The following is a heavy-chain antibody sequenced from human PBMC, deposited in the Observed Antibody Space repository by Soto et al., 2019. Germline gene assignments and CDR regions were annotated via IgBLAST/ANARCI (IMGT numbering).Heavy chain of an antibody. CDR2: IYWDDDK. CDR3: AHSVVAGLGYYFDY. V-gene: IGHV2-5*02. J-gene: IGHJ4*02. D-gene: IGHD6-19*01. Sequence: SGPTLVYPTQSLTLTCSCSGFSLTTTEVAVGWIRQPPGKALEWLALIYWDDDKRYSPFLKSRLTITKDTSKNQVVLTMTNMDPVDTATYYCAHSVVAGLGYYFDYWGQGTLVTVSS. CDR1: GFSLTTTEVA.